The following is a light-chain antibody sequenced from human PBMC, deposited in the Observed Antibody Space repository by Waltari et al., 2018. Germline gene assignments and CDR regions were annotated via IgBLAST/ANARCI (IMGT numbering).Light chain of an antibody. CDR2: GKN. CDR3: SSRELSGHVV. J-gene: IGLJ2*01. V-gene: IGLV3-19*01. CDR1: ILRTYY. Sequence: SSDLTQDPDVSVALGQTVRITCQGDILRTYYGNWCRQKPGQAPELVIYGKNNRPSGIPARFPASSSENTASLISTGAQAEDEADYYCSSRELSGHVVFGGGTRLTVL.